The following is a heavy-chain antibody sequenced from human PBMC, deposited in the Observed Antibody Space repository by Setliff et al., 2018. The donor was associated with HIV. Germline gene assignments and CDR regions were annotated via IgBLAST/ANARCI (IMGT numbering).Heavy chain of an antibody. V-gene: IGHV4-39*01. Sequence: SETLSLTCTVSGGSISSRDYYWGWIRQPPGKGLEWIGSMSYSGSAYYNPSLKSRVTISVDTSKSQFSLRLSSVTAADTAVYYCAGGPGTTSIDYWAQGTLVTAPQ. CDR1: GGSISSRDYY. CDR3: AGGPGTTSIDY. J-gene: IGHJ4*02. D-gene: IGHD1-26*01. CDR2: MSYSGSA.